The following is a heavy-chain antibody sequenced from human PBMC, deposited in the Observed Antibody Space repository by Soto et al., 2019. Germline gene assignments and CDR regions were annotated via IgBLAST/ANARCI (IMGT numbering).Heavy chain of an antibody. CDR3: TSKFGQLLADAFDI. J-gene: IGHJ3*02. Sequence: SDTLSLTCAFSGVSIGSNHWWTWVRHPPGKGLEWIGEIYQSGNTNYNPSLQSRVTLSVDKSKNEFSLKMSSVTDADTAVYYCTSKFGQLLADAFDIWGQGTMVTVS. D-gene: IGHD3-10*01. CDR2: IYQSGNT. CDR1: GVSIGSNHW. V-gene: IGHV4-4*02.